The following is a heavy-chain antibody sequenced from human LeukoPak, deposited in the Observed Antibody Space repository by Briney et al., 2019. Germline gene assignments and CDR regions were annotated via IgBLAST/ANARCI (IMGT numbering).Heavy chain of an antibody. D-gene: IGHD3-9*01. CDR3: ARHSAGYDY. Sequence: SETLSLTCTVSGGSISSSSYFWGWIRQPPGKGLEWIASIFHSGSTYYNPSLKSRVTISVDTSKNQFSLKLSSVTAADTAVYYCARHSAGYDYWGQGTLVTVSS. J-gene: IGHJ4*02. V-gene: IGHV4-39*01. CDR1: GGSISSSSYF. CDR2: IFHSGST.